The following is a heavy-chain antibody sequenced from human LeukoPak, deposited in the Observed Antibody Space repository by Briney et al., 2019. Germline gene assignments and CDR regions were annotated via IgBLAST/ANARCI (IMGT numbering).Heavy chain of an antibody. V-gene: IGHV1-18*01. J-gene: IGHJ6*03. CDR2: ISGNKGNT. CDR3: ARVGVVDNEDGFSFYMDV. Sequence: ASVKVSCKPSGYTFSDYGITWVRQAPGQGIEWMGWISGNKGNTNYAESLQGRVTMTIDTSTSKAYMDLRSMRSADAAVYYCARVGVVDNEDGFSFYMDVGGKGNTVIVSS. D-gene: IGHD3-10*01. CDR1: GYTFSDYG.